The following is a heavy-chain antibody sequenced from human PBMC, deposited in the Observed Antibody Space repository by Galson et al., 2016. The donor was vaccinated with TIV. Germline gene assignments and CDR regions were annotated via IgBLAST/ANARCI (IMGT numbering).Heavy chain of an antibody. CDR1: GGSVSSNSYY. CDR3: AREYTDRGDAFDI. CDR2: IYYSGST. D-gene: IGHD2-2*02. J-gene: IGHJ3*02. Sequence: ETLSLTCTDSGGSVSSNSYYWNWIRQPPGKGLEWIGSIYYSGSTNYNPSLQSRVTMSVDTSKNQFSLNLTSLTAADTAVYYCAREYTDRGDAFDIWGQGTMVTVSS. V-gene: IGHV4-61*01.